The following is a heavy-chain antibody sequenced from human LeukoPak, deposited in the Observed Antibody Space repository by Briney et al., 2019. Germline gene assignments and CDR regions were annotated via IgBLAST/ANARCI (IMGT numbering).Heavy chain of an antibody. D-gene: IGHD1/OR15-1a*01. V-gene: IGHV1-46*01. Sequence: EASVKVSCRASGYTFTSYYIHWVRQAPGQGLEWMGIINPSVGSTTYAQNFQGRVTMTRYTSISTAYMELSRLRSDDTAVYYCARGLEHHYYGMDVWGQGTTVTVSS. CDR2: INPSVGST. J-gene: IGHJ6*02. CDR3: ARGLEHHYYGMDV. CDR1: GYTFTSYY.